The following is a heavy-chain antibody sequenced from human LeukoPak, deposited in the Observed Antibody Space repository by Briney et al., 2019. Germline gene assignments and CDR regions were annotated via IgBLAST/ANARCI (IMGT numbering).Heavy chain of an antibody. D-gene: IGHD3-9*01. Sequence: GGSLTLSCAASSFTFRSNSMSWVGQAPGKGLEGFVAFSVRGGSTYYADSVKGRFTIYRDNCKNSLYLQMQSLRADDMAVYYCAKLPYYDILTGYYWGYYFDYWGQGTLVTVSS. CDR1: SFTFRSNS. V-gene: IGHV3-23*01. J-gene: IGHJ4*02. CDR2: FSVRGGST. CDR3: AKLPYYDILTGYYWGYYFDY.